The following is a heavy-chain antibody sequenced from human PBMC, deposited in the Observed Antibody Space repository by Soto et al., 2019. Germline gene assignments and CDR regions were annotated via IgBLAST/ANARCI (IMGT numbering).Heavy chain of an antibody. CDR2: IYYSGST. V-gene: IGHV4-59*08. CDR1: GGSINIYY. D-gene: IGHD6-19*01. J-gene: IGHJ4*02. Sequence: PSETLDLACTASGGSINIYYGTWFRQPQGKGLEWIGYIYYSGSTNYNPSLKSRVTISVDTSKNQFSLKLSSVTAADTAVYYCARHSVADNYFDYWGKRTLVTVSS. CDR3: ARHSVADNYFDY.